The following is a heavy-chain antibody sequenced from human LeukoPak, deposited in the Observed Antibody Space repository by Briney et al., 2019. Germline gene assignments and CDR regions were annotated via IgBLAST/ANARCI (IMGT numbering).Heavy chain of an antibody. J-gene: IGHJ3*02. Sequence: SETLSLTCTVSGGSISSSSYYWGWIRQPPGRGLEWIGSIYYSGSTYYNPSLKSRVTISVDTSKNQFSLKLSSVTAADTAVYYCAGHDNSKASYYDILTGYYGAFDIWGQGTMVTVSS. CDR1: GGSISSSSYY. D-gene: IGHD3-9*01. CDR2: IYYSGST. CDR3: AGHDNSKASYYDILTGYYGAFDI. V-gene: IGHV4-39*01.